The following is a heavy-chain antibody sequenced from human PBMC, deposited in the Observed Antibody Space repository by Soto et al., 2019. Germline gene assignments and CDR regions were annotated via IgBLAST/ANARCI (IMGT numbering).Heavy chain of an antibody. Sequence: GKGLEWIGEINHSGSTNYNPSLKSRVTISVDTSKNQFSLKLSSVTAADTAVYYCARRGGGFFSGDSGKPCEIPFFAIRCYW. CDR3: ARRGGGFFSGDSGKPCEIPFFAIRCYW. D-gene: IGHD2-15*01. J-gene: IGHJ2*01. V-gene: IGHV4-34*01. CDR2: INHSGST.